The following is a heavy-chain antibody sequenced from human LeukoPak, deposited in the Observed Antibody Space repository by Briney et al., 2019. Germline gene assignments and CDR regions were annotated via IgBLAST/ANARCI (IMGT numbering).Heavy chain of an antibody. J-gene: IGHJ4*02. V-gene: IGHV3-23*01. CDR2: ITASGSST. CDR3: AKDNSHVGESGGSWIEY. D-gene: IGHD2-15*01. CDR1: GLAFSNYA. Sequence: GGSLSLSFAASGLAFSNYAMSWVRQGPGKGLEWVSAITASGSSTHHPDSVKGRFTISRDNSKNTLYLQMNNLKAEDTAVYYCAKDNSHVGESGGSWIEYWGQGTLVTVSS.